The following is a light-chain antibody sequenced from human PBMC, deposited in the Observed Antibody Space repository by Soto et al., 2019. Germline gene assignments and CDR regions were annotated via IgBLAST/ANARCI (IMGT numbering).Light chain of an antibody. J-gene: IGKJ1*01. CDR1: QYIGHY. V-gene: IGKV1-6*01. CDR3: LQHYDYSWT. Sequence: QITHSPSSLSASVLYRVTTTCEASQYIGHYLGWYQQKPGKPPKRLIYAVSNLQSGVPSRFSGSASGPDFTLTINSLQPEDFATYFCLQHYDYSWTFGQGTKVDIK. CDR2: AVS.